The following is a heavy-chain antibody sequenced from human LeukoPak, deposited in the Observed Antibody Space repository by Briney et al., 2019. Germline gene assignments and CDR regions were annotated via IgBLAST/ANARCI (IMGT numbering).Heavy chain of an antibody. J-gene: IGHJ4*02. CDR1: GFTFSRYW. V-gene: IGHV3-7*01. CDR3: TKEGYYGSGSFPDY. CDR2: IKRDGSEK. D-gene: IGHD3-10*01. Sequence: GGSLRLACAASGFTFSRYWMSWVRQAPGKGLEWVANIKRDGSEKYYVDSVEGRFTISRDNSKNTLSLQMNSLRDDDTALYYCTKEGYYGSGSFPDYWGQGTLVTVSS.